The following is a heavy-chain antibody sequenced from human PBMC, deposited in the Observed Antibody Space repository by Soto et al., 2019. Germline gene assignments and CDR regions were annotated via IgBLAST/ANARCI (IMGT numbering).Heavy chain of an antibody. J-gene: IGHJ6*03. D-gene: IGHD3-22*01. Sequence: ASVKVSCKASGYTFTSYYMHWVRQAPGQGLEWMGIINPSGGSTSYAQKFQGRVTMTRDTSTSTVYMELSSLRSEDTAVYYCASGTGYYDSSAGYYYYMDVWGKGTTVTVSS. V-gene: IGHV1-46*03. CDR1: GYTFTSYY. CDR2: INPSGGST. CDR3: ASGTGYYDSSAGYYYYMDV.